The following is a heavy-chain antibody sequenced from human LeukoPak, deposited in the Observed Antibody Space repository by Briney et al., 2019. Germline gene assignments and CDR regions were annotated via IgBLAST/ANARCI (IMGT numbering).Heavy chain of an antibody. CDR2: ISSSSDYI. V-gene: IGHV3-21*01. CDR3: ARGKTSQNIVTRKTYNWFDP. D-gene: IGHD2/OR15-2a*01. Sequence: GRTLRLSCAASGFTLSSYNMNWVRQAPAKGLEWVSSISSSSDYIYYADSVKGRYTLSRDNAKNSLYLQMKSLRAEDTAVYYCARGKTSQNIVTRKTYNWFDPWGQGTLVTVSS. CDR1: GFTLSSYN. J-gene: IGHJ5*02.